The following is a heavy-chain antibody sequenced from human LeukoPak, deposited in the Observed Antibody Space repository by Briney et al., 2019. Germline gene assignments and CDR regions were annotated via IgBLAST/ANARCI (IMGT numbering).Heavy chain of an antibody. D-gene: IGHD3-16*01. J-gene: IGHJ4*02. CDR3: ARVGRTFDYFDY. CDR1: GFTFSSYS. Sequence: GGSLRLSCAASGFTFSSYSMNWVRQAPGKGLEWVSSISSSSSYIYYADSVEGRFTISRDNAKNSLYLQMNSLRAEDTAVYYCARVGRTFDYFDYWGQGTLVTVSS. CDR2: ISSSSSYI. V-gene: IGHV3-21*01.